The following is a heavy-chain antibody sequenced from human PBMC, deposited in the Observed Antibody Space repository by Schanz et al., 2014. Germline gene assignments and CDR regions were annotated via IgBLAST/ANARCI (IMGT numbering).Heavy chain of an antibody. CDR3: TADGSGGVLGGIDY. V-gene: IGHV3-21*01. CDR1: GFTFTKYC. D-gene: IGHD3-16*01. Sequence: VQLVESGGGVVQPGRSLRLSCAASGFTFTKYCMHWVRQAPGKGLEWVSCIRSSGNGINYADSVEGRFTITRDNARNSLYLQMRRLTVEGAAVYCCTADGSGGVLGGIDYGGQGSLVTVSS. J-gene: IGHJ4*02. CDR2: IRSSGNGI.